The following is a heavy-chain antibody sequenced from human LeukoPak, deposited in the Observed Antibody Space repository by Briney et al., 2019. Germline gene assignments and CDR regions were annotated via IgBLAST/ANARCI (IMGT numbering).Heavy chain of an antibody. Sequence: PAESLTLTCAVSGFTFSSYDMHWVRQAPGKGLEWVAYIQYSGSNKYYADSVKCRFTSSRNNSKKSLYLQMNSLRAEDTAVYYFSKGVRWAYCGVDCSTPRPSDDFGIWGKGTMVTVSS. V-gene: IGHV3-30*02. J-gene: IGHJ3*02. CDR2: IQYSGSNK. CDR3: SKGVRWAYCGVDCSTPRPSDDFGI. D-gene: IGHD2-21*01. CDR1: GFTFSSYD.